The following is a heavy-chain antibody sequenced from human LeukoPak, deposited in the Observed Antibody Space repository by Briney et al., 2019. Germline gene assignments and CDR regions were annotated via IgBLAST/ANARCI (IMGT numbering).Heavy chain of an antibody. CDR1: GGSISSSSYY. CDR3: ASGEGVVVAAGRD. Sequence: SETLSLTCTVSGGSISSSSYYWGWIRQPPGKGLEWIGSIYHSGSTYYNPSLKSRVTISVDTSKNQFSLKLSSVTAADTAVYYCASGEGVVVAAGRDWGQGTLVTVSS. D-gene: IGHD2-15*01. J-gene: IGHJ4*02. V-gene: IGHV4-39*07. CDR2: IYHSGST.